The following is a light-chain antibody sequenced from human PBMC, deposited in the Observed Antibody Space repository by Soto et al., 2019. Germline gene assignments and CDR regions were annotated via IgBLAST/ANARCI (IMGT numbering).Light chain of an antibody. CDR3: CSYAGSYTHYV. CDR1: SSDVGGYNY. J-gene: IGLJ1*01. V-gene: IGLV2-11*01. CDR2: DVS. Sequence: QSALTQPRSVSGSPGQSITISCTGTSSDVGGYNYVSWYRQHPGKAPKLMIYDVSKRPSGVPDRFSGSKSGNTASLTISGLQAEDEADYYCCSYAGSYTHYVFRTGTKFTVL.